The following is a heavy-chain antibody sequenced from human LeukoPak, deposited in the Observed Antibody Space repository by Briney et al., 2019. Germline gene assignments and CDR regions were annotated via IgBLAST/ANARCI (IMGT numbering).Heavy chain of an antibody. CDR2: ISSSSSYI. CDR3: ARVEDYDILTGFDY. D-gene: IGHD3-9*01. V-gene: IGHV3-21*01. Sequence: GGSLRLSCAASGFTVSSNYMSWVRQAPGKGLEWVSAISSSSSYIYYADSVKGRFTISRDNAKKSLYLQMNSLRAEDTAVYYCARVEDYDILTGFDYWGQGTLVTVSS. CDR1: GFTVSSNY. J-gene: IGHJ4*02.